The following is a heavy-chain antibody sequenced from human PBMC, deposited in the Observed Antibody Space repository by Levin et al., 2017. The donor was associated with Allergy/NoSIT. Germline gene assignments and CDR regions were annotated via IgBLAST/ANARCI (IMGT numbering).Heavy chain of an antibody. D-gene: IGHD1-1*01. CDR2: IYYSGST. Sequence: SQTLSLTCTVSGGSISSYYWSWLRQPPGKGLEWIGYIYYSGSTDYNPSLKSRVTISVHTSKNQFSLKLSSVTAADTAVYYCARGRYNWNDRAFDYWGQGTLVTVSS. CDR3: ARGRYNWNDRAFDY. CDR1: GGSISSYY. V-gene: IGHV4-59*01. J-gene: IGHJ4*02.